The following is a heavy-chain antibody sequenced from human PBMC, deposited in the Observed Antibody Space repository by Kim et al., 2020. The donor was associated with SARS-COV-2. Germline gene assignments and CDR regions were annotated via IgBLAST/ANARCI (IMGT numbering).Heavy chain of an antibody. CDR2: MSTDGSTT. CDR1: GFIFSSYW. V-gene: IGHV3-74*01. Sequence: GGSLRLSCEASGFIFSSYWMHWVRQAPGKGLVWVSYMSTDGSTTAYADSVKGRFTISRDNAKNTFYLQMNSLRAEDTAVYYCVRGITTAGNLGRYWGQGTLVTVSS. J-gene: IGHJ4*02. CDR3: VRGITTAGNLGRY. D-gene: IGHD6-13*01.